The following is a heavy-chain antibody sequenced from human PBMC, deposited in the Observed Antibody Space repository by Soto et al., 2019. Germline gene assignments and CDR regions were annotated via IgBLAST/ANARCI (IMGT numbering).Heavy chain of an antibody. CDR3: ARLLGYCSGGSCYYYGMDV. D-gene: IGHD2-15*01. V-gene: IGHV4-39*07. CDR2: IYHSGST. J-gene: IGHJ6*02. CDR1: GGSISSSSYY. Sequence: PSETLSLTCTVSGGSISSSSYYWGWLRQPPGKGLEWIGKIYHSGSTNYNSSLKSRVTISVDKSKNQFSLKLSSVTAADTAVYYCARLLGYCSGGSCYYYGMDVWGQGTTVTVSS.